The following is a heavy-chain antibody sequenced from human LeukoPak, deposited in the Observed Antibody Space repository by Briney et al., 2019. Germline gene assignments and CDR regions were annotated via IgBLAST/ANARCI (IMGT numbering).Heavy chain of an antibody. CDR2: ISTSGSS. CDR3: ARDRVSWHYFDY. Sequence: SETLSLTCTVSGGSISPYYWSFIRQPAGKGLEWIGRISTSGSSKYNPSLESRVTMSVDTSKNQFSLKVTSVTAADAAMYYCARDRVSWHYFDYWGQGTLLTVSS. D-gene: IGHD5/OR15-5a*01. CDR1: GGSISPYY. J-gene: IGHJ4*02. V-gene: IGHV4-4*07.